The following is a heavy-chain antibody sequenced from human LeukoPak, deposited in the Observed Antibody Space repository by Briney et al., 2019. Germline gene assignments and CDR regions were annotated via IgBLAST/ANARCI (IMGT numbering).Heavy chain of an antibody. Sequence: SETLSLTCSVSGGSISSYYWSWIRQPAGKGLEWIGRIDTSGNTNYKPSLKSRVTMSVDTSKNQFSLKLSSVTAADTAVYYCARVSSSWYQDWYFDLWGRGTLVTVSS. CDR3: ARVSSSWYQDWYFDL. CDR1: GGSISSYY. CDR2: IDTSGNT. J-gene: IGHJ2*01. V-gene: IGHV4-4*07. D-gene: IGHD6-13*01.